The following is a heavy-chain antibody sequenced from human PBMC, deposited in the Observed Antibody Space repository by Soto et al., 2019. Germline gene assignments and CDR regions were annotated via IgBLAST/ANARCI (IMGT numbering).Heavy chain of an antibody. CDR1: GYTFTGHY. CDR3: GRGRSGQIVVFY. D-gene: IGHD1-26*01. J-gene: IGHJ4*02. Sequence: ASVKVSCKASGYTFTGHYIHWVRQAPEQGPEWMGEIGPETGATRYAQKFQGRVTMTRDMSITTVYMELNNLSPDDTAVYYCGRGRSGQIVVFYWGQGTPVTVS. V-gene: IGHV1-2*02. CDR2: IGPETGAT.